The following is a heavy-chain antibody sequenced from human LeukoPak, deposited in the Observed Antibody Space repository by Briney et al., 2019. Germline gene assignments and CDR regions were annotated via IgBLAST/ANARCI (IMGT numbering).Heavy chain of an antibody. D-gene: IGHD2-2*02. J-gene: IGHJ4*02. CDR2: FDPEDGET. Sequence: GASVKVSCKVSEYTLTELSMQWVRQAPGKGLEWMGGFDPEDGETIYAQKFQGRVTMTEDTSTDTAYMELSSLRSEDTAVYYCATTLNCSSTRCYTNYSDYWGQGTLVTVSS. CDR1: EYTLTELS. V-gene: IGHV1-24*01. CDR3: ATTLNCSSTRCYTNYSDY.